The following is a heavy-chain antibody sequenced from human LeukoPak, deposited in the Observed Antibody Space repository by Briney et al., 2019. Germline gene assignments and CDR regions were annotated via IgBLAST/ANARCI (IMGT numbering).Heavy chain of an antibody. CDR2: IYTSGST. J-gene: IGHJ4*02. CDR1: GGSISSYF. V-gene: IGHV4-4*07. D-gene: IGHD3-3*01. CDR3: ARDRFGDLNYFDY. Sequence: SETLSLTCTVSGGSISSYFWNWIRQPAGKGLEWIGRIYTSGSTNYNPSLKSRVTISADKSTNQFSLKLSSVTAADTAVYYCARDRFGDLNYFDYWGQGTLVTVSS.